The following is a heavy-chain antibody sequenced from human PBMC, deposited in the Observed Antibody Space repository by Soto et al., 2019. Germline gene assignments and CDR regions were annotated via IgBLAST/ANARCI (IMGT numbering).Heavy chain of an antibody. CDR2: INAGNGNT. D-gene: IGHD6-13*01. V-gene: IGHV1-3*01. CDR3: ASSNIAAAPYGMDV. Sequence: ASVKVSCKASGYTFTSYAIDWVRQAPGQRLEWMGWINAGNGNTKYSQKFQGRVTITRDTSASTAYMELSSLRSEDTAVYYCASSNIAAAPYGMDVWGQGTTVTVSS. CDR1: GYTFTSYA. J-gene: IGHJ6*02.